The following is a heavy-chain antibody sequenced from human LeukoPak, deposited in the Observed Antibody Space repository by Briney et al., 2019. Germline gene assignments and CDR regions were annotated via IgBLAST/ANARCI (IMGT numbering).Heavy chain of an antibody. CDR3: ARRVPNWYFDL. CDR1: VGSISSYY. V-gene: IGHV4-59*08. J-gene: IGHJ2*01. CDR2: IYYSGST. Sequence: SETLSLTCTVPVGSISSYYWSWIRQPPGKGLGWIVYIYYSGSTNYNPSLKSRVTISVDTSKNQFSLKLSSVTAADTAVYYCARRVPNWYFDLWGRGTLVTVSS.